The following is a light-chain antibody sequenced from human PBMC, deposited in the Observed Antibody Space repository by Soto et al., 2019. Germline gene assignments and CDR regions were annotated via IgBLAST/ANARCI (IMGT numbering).Light chain of an antibody. CDR2: GAS. Sequence: EIVLTQSPGILSLSPGERATISCRASQSVSRYLIWFQQKPGQAPRLLIYGASRRATDIPDRFSGSGSETDFTLTISRLEPEDFAVFYCLQYVSSPYTFGQGTKVEIK. V-gene: IGKV3-20*01. J-gene: IGKJ2*01. CDR1: QSVSRY. CDR3: LQYVSSPYT.